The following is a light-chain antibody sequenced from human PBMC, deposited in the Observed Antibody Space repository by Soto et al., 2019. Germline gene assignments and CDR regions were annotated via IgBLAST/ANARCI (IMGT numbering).Light chain of an antibody. CDR1: SSNIGAGYE. CDR3: QSYDSSLSALYV. J-gene: IGLJ1*01. V-gene: IGLV1-40*01. Sequence: VLTQPPSVYGAPGQSVTITCTGSSSNIGAGYEVHWYQQLPGTAPKLLIYGNNNRPSGVPDRFSGSKSGTSASLAITGLQAEDEADYYCQSYDSSLSALYVFGTGTKVTVL. CDR2: GNN.